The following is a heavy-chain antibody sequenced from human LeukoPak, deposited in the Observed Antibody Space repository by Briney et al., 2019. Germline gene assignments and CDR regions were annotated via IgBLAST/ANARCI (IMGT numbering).Heavy chain of an antibody. CDR3: AKDLVDTAMVSPFDY. V-gene: IGHV3-30*02. Sequence: GGSLRLSCAASGFTFSSYGMHWVRQAPGKGLEWVAFIRYDGSNKYYADSVKGRFTISRDNSKNTLYLQMNSLRAEDTAVYYCAKDLVDTAMVSPFDYWGQGTLVTVSS. J-gene: IGHJ4*02. CDR1: GFTFSSYG. CDR2: IRYDGSNK. D-gene: IGHD5-18*01.